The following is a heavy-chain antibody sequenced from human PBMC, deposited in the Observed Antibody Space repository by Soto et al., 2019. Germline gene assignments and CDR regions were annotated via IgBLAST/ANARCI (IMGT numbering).Heavy chain of an antibody. J-gene: IGHJ3*02. CDR3: ARGHCSSTSCYLMITFGGVIDHAFDI. CDR1: GGSFSGYY. CDR2: INHSGST. Sequence: QVQLQQWGAGLLKPSETLSLTCAVYGGSFSGYYWSWIRQPPGKGLEWIGEINHSGSTNYNPSLKSRVTISVDTSKNQFSLKLSSVTAADTAVYYCARGHCSSTSCYLMITFGGVIDHAFDIWGQGTMVTVSS. V-gene: IGHV4-34*01. D-gene: IGHD2-2*01.